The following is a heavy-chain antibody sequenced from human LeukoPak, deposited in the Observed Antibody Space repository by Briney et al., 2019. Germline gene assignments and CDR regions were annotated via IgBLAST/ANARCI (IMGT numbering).Heavy chain of an antibody. CDR1: GGSFSGYY. D-gene: IGHD3-3*01. V-gene: IGHV4-34*01. J-gene: IGHJ4*02. Sequence: SSETLSLTCAVYGGSFSGYYWSWIRQPPGKGLEWIGEINHSGSTNYNPSLKSRVTISVDTSKNQFSLKLSSVTAADTAVYYCARARSGTLPRYFDYWGQGTLVTVSS. CDR3: ARARSGTLPRYFDY. CDR2: INHSGST.